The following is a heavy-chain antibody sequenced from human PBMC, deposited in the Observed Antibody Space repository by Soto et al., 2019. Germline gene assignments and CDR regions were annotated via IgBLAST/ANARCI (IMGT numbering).Heavy chain of an antibody. D-gene: IGHD2-15*01. CDR2: ISGSGGST. CDR3: AKDPIAVVTPRRWFDP. J-gene: IGHJ5*02. V-gene: IGHV3-23*01. CDR1: GFTFSSYA. Sequence: PGGSLRLSCAASGFTFSSYAMSWVRQAPGKGLEWVSAISGSGGSTYYADSVKGRFTISRDNSKNTLYLQMNSLRAEDTAVYYCAKDPIAVVTPRRWFDPWGQGTLVTVSS.